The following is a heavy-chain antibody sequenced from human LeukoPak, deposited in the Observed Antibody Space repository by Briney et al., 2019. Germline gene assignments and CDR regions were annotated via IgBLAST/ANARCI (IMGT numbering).Heavy chain of an antibody. V-gene: IGHV3-23*01. J-gene: IGHJ4*02. CDR2: ISGSGGST. Sequence: GGSLRLSCAASGFTFSSYAMSWVRQAPGKGLEWVSAISGSGGSTYYADSVKGRFTISRDNSKNTLYLQMNSLRAEDTAVYYCTRDQLLGIAAAGQDYWGQGTLVTVSS. CDR1: GFTFSSYA. CDR3: TRDQLLGIAAAGQDY. D-gene: IGHD6-13*01.